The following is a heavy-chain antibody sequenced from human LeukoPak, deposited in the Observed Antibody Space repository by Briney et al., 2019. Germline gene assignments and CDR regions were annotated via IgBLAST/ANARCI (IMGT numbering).Heavy chain of an antibody. CDR1: VFTFSTYS. D-gene: IGHD6-19*01. Sequence: PGGCLRLSCAPSVFTFSTYSMTWVCPGPREGLGWVSSIYPSGDSTFYADSVKGRFTISRDNSKTTLYLQMSSLRTEDTPIYYCAKDVVPDSGWDLDYWGQGTLVTVSS. CDR2: IYPSGDST. V-gene: IGHV3-23*01. J-gene: IGHJ4*02. CDR3: AKDVVPDSGWDLDY.